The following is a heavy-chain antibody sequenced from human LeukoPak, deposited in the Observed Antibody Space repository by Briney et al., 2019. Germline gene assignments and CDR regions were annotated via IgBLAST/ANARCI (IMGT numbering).Heavy chain of an antibody. CDR2: IYSGGST. CDR3: AREQSYDILTGYPSYGMDV. Sequence: GGSLRLSCGASGFTFGRYALSWVRQAPGKGLEWVSIIYSGGSTYYADSVKGRFTISRDNAKNSLYLQMNSLRDEDTAVYYCAREQSYDILTGYPSYGMDVWGQGTTVTVSS. CDR1: GFTFGRYA. J-gene: IGHJ6*02. V-gene: IGHV3-66*01. D-gene: IGHD3-9*01.